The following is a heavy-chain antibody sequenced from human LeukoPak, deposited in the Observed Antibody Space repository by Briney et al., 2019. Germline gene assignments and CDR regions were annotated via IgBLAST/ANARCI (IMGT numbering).Heavy chain of an antibody. J-gene: IGHJ3*02. CDR2: IYSGGST. Sequence: GGSLRLSCAASGFTVSSNYMSWVRQAPGKGLEWVSVIYSGGSTYYADSVEGRFTISRDNSKNTLYLQMNSLRAEDTAVYYCARDRIELGGGTFDIWGQGTMVTVSS. V-gene: IGHV3-53*01. D-gene: IGHD5-18*01. CDR1: GFTVSSNY. CDR3: ARDRIELGGGTFDI.